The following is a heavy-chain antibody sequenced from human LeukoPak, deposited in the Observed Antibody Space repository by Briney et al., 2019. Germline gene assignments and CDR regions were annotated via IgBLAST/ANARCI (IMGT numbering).Heavy chain of an antibody. D-gene: IGHD2-2*01. CDR2: IYHSGST. Sequence: PSGTLSLTCAVSGGSISSSNWWRWVRQPPGKGLEWIGEIYHSGSTNYNPPLKSRVTISVDKSKNQFSLKLSSVTAADTAVYYCAKDRCSRGIGCYYYYMDVWGKGTTVTISS. CDR1: GGSISSSNW. J-gene: IGHJ6*03. CDR3: AKDRCSRGIGCYYYYMDV. V-gene: IGHV4-4*02.